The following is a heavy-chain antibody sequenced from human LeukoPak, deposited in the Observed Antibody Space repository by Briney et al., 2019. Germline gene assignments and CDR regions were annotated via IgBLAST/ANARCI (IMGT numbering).Heavy chain of an antibody. D-gene: IGHD4-17*01. CDR1: GYTFTSYG. V-gene: IGHV1-18*01. CDR2: ISAYNGNT. J-gene: IGHJ4*02. Sequence: ASVKVSCKASGYTFTSYGISWVRQAPGQGLEWMGWISAYNGNTNYAQKLQGRVTMTTDTSTSTAYMELRSLRSDDTAVYYCAVIDLTVTTENSFDYWGQGTLVTVSS. CDR3: AVIDLTVTTENSFDY.